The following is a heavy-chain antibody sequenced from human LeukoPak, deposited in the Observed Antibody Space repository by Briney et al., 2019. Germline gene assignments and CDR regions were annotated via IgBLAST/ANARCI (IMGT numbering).Heavy chain of an antibody. CDR1: EYTFTSYH. CDR3: ARANWGSFRWFDP. J-gene: IGHJ5*02. D-gene: IGHD7-27*01. CDR2: INPSDGRT. V-gene: IGHV1-46*01. Sequence: ASVKVSCKASEYTFTSYHTHWVRQAPGQGLEWMGMINPSDGRTNYAQKYQGRVTMTKDTSTSTVYMELSSLRSEDTALYYCARANWGSFRWFDPWGQGTLVTVSP.